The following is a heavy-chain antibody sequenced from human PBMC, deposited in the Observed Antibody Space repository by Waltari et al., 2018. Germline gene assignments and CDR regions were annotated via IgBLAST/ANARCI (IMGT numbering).Heavy chain of an antibody. CDR3: ARGRRLVVVPAAIFWLTSKMYCMDV. CDR2: INQSGRT. CDR1: GGSFSGYY. V-gene: IGHV4-34*01. D-gene: IGHD2-2*01. Sequence: QVQLQQWGAGLLKPSETLSLTCAVYGGSFSGYYWSWIRQPPGKGLEWIGEINQSGRTNYNPSLKSRVTISVDTSKNQFSLKLSSVTAADTAVYYCARGRRLVVVPAAIFWLTSKMYCMDVWGQGTTVTVSS. J-gene: IGHJ6*02.